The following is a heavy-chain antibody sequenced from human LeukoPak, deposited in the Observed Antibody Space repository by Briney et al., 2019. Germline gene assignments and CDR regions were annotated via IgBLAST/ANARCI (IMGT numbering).Heavy chain of an antibody. CDR2: ISGSGGST. J-gene: IGHJ4*02. Sequence: GGSLRLPCAASGFTFSSYAMSWVRQAPGKGLEWVSAISGSGGSTYYADSVKGRFTISRDNSKNTLYLQMNSLRAEDTAVYYCAKDPSMTTILYFDYWGQGTLVTVSS. CDR1: GFTFSSYA. D-gene: IGHD4-17*01. V-gene: IGHV3-23*01. CDR3: AKDPSMTTILYFDY.